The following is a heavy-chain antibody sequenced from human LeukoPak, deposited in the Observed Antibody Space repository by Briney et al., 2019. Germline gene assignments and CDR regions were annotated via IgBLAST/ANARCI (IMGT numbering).Heavy chain of an antibody. CDR3: ARVSGGSGSYGDFDY. J-gene: IGHJ4*02. CDR1: GGTFSSYA. V-gene: IGHV1-69*05. CDR2: IIPIFGTA. Sequence: GSSVKVSCKASGGTFSSYAISWVRQAPGQGLEWMGRIIPIFGTANYAQKFQGRVTITTDESTSTAYMELISLRSEDTAVYYCARVSGGSGSYGDFDYWGQGTLVTVSS. D-gene: IGHD3-10*01.